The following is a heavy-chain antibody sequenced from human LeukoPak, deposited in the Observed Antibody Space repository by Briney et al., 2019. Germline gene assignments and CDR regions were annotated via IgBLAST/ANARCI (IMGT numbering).Heavy chain of an antibody. CDR1: GGSISSYY. Sequence: SETLSLTCTVSGGSISSYYWSWIRQPPGKGLEWIGYIYYSGSTNYNPSLKSRVTISVDTSKNQFSLKLSSVTAADTAVYYCARVGPKHAFDIWGQGTMVTVSS. V-gene: IGHV4-59*01. CDR3: ARVGPKHAFDI. J-gene: IGHJ3*02. CDR2: IYYSGST.